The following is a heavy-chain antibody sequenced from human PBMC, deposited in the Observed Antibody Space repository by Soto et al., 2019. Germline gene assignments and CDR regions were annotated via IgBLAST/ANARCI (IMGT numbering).Heavy chain of an antibody. D-gene: IGHD2-21*01. J-gene: IGHJ1*01. V-gene: IGHV1-8*01. Sequence: ASVSVSCKVSGYTLTRYDIHWGRQASGQGRERMEWMNPNNENTGYAPKFQGSVTMTRNTSINTEYMELSSQRTENTAVYYCTGPSHGVVVIATEYFQHWGQGTLVTVSS. CDR3: TGPSHGVVVIATEYFQH. CDR1: GYTLTRYD. CDR2: MNPNNENT.